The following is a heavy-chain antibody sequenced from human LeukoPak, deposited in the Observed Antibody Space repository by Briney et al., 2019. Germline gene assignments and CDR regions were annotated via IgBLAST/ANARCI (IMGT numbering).Heavy chain of an antibody. Sequence: GGSLRLSCAASGSTFSSYGMHWVRQAPGKGLEWVAVIWYDGSNKYYADSVKGRFTISRDNSKNTLYLQMNSLRAEDTAVYYCARDRPWIQLWNDAFDIWGQGTMVTVSS. J-gene: IGHJ3*02. CDR3: ARDRPWIQLWNDAFDI. CDR1: GSTFSSYG. D-gene: IGHD5-18*01. V-gene: IGHV3-33*01. CDR2: IWYDGSNK.